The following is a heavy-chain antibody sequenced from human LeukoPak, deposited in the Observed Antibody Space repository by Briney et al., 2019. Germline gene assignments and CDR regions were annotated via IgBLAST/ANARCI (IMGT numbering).Heavy chain of an antibody. CDR3: ARKDCIGGRCFFRQTNWFDP. Sequence: GASVKVSCKASGGTFSSYAISWVRQAPGQGLEWMGGIIPIFGTANYAQKFQGRVTITADKSTSTSYMVLSNLTAEDTAIYYCARKDCIGGRCFFRQTNWFDPWGQGTLVIVSS. CDR1: GGTFSSYA. V-gene: IGHV1-69*06. J-gene: IGHJ5*02. CDR2: IIPIFGTA. D-gene: IGHD2-15*01.